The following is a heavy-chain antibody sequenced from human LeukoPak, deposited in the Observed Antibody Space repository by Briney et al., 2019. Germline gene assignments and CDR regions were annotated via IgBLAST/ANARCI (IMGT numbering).Heavy chain of an antibody. V-gene: IGHV3-21*01. Sequence: GGSLRLSCAASGFTFSSYSMNWVRQAPGKGLEWVSSISSSSSYIYYADSVKGRFTISRDNAKNSLYLQMNSLRAEDTAVYYCARDFGRITGTSDYWGQGTLVTASS. J-gene: IGHJ4*02. CDR1: GFTFSSYS. D-gene: IGHD1-20*01. CDR2: ISSSSSYI. CDR3: ARDFGRITGTSDY.